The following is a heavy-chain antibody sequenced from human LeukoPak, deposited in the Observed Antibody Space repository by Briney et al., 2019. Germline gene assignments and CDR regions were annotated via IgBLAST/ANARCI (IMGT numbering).Heavy chain of an antibody. J-gene: IGHJ1*01. Sequence: GGSLRLSCAASGFTFSSYWMHWVRQAPGKGLVWVSRINSDGSSTSYADSVKGRFTISRDNAKNTLYLQMNSLGAEDTAVYYCARVSGLGMNEYYQHWGQGTLVTVPS. CDR3: ARVSGLGMNEYYQH. V-gene: IGHV3-74*01. CDR2: INSDGSST. D-gene: IGHD3-16*01. CDR1: GFTFSSYW.